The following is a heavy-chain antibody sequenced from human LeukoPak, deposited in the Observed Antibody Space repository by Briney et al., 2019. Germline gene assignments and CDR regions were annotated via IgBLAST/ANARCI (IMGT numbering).Heavy chain of an antibody. J-gene: IGHJ4*02. CDR3: AAGAVGSYYYGSGSLAMGY. D-gene: IGHD3-10*01. CDR2: IVVGSGNT. CDR1: GFTFTSSA. Sequence: PEASVKVSCKASGFTFTSSAMQWVRQARGQRLEWIGWIVVGSGNTNYAQKFQERVTITRDMSTSTAYMELSSLRSEDTAVYYCAAGAVGSYYYGSGSLAMGYWGQGTLVTVSS. V-gene: IGHV1-58*02.